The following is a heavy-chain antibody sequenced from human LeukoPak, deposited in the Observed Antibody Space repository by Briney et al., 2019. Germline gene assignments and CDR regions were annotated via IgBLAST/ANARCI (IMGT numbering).Heavy chain of an antibody. V-gene: IGHV1-2*02. D-gene: IGHD3-22*01. Sequence: ASVKVSYKASGYTFIGYYMHWVRQAPGQGVEWMGWINPDSGGTNYAQQFQGRVTMTRDTSISTAYMDLSRLASDDTGVYYCARRMAESYYDSSGYPSLGYWGQGTLVTVSS. CDR1: GYTFIGYY. J-gene: IGHJ4*02. CDR3: ARRMAESYYDSSGYPSLGY. CDR2: INPDSGGT.